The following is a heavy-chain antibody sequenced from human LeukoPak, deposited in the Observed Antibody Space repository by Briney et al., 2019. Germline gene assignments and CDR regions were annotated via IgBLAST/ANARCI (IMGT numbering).Heavy chain of an antibody. D-gene: IGHD5-24*01. J-gene: IGHJ4*02. CDR2: TNTDGSTT. CDR1: GFTFSRYW. V-gene: IGHV3-74*01. CDR3: VRDQGGREGY. Sequence: PGGSLRLSCAASGFTFSRYWMHWVRQAPGKGLVWVSRTNTDGSTTNYADSVKGRFTISRDNAKNTLYLQMNSLRAEDTAVYYCVRDQGGREGYWGQGTLVTVSS.